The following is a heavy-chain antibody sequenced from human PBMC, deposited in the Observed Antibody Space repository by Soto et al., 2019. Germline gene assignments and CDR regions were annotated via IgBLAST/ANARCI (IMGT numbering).Heavy chain of an antibody. CDR3: VSGDQVY. CDR2: IRDRVHGYTT. CDR1: GFTFSDPY. V-gene: IGHV3-72*01. J-gene: IGHJ4*01. Sequence: EVYLVESGGGLVQPGGSLRLSCAASGFTFSDPYFDWVRQAPGKGLEWVGRIRDRVHGYTTDYAASVRGRCTISRDDSRNSLYLQMHSLKTEDTAVYYCVSGDQVYWGHGVLFTVSS.